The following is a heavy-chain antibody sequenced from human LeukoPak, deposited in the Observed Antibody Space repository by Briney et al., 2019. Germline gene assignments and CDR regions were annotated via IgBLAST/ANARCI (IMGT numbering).Heavy chain of an antibody. J-gene: IGHJ3*02. Sequence: SETLSLTCAVSGGSISSGGYSWSWIRQPPGKGLEWIGYIYHSGSTYYNPSLKSRVTISVDTSKNQFSLKLSSVTAADTAVYYCARGGRAFDIWGQGTMVTVSS. V-gene: IGHV4-30-2*01. CDR1: GGSISSGGYS. CDR2: IYHSGST. CDR3: ARGGRAFDI. D-gene: IGHD3-16*01.